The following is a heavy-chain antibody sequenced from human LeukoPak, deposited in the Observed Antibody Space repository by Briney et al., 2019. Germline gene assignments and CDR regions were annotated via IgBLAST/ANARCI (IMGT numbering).Heavy chain of an antibody. V-gene: IGHV3-30*09. Sequence: GGSLRLSCAASGFTFSSYAMHWVRQAPGKGLEWVAVISYDGSNKYYADSVKGRFAISRDNSKNTLYLQMNSLRAEDTAVYYCVAGADYYGSGGLNDYWGQGTLVTVSS. D-gene: IGHD3-10*01. CDR3: VAGADYYGSGGLNDY. CDR2: ISYDGSNK. J-gene: IGHJ4*02. CDR1: GFTFSSYA.